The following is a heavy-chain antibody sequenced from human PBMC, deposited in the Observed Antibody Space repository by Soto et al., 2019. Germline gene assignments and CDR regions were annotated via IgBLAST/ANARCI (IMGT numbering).Heavy chain of an antibody. D-gene: IGHD3-22*01. J-gene: IGHJ4*02. CDR1: GYTLTELS. CDR3: ATVTSSADVYRSDY. Sequence: ASVKVSCKVSGYTLTELSMHWVRQAPGKGLEWMGGFDPEDGETIYAQKFQGRVTMTEDTSTDTAYMELSSLRSEDTAVYFCATVTSSADVYRSDYWGQGTLVTVSS. CDR2: FDPEDGET. V-gene: IGHV1-24*01.